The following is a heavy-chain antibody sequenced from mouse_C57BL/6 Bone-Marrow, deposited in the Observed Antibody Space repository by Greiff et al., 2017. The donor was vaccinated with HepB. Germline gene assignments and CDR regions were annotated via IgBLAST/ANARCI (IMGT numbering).Heavy chain of an antibody. J-gene: IGHJ2*01. CDR3: ASEGSWYYFDY. Sequence: EVKLVESGPVLVKPGASVKMSCKASGYTFTDYYMNWVKQSHGKSLEWIGVINPYNGGTSYNQKFKGKATLTVDKSSSTAYMELNSLTSEDSAVYYCASEGSWYYFDYWGQGTTLTVSS. V-gene: IGHV1-19*01. CDR1: GYTFTDYY. CDR2: INPYNGGT.